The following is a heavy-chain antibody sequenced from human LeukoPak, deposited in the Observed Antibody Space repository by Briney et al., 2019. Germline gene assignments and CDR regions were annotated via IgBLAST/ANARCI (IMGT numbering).Heavy chain of an antibody. CDR1: GFTFSSYA. J-gene: IGHJ4*02. D-gene: IGHD2-15*01. Sequence: GGSLRLSCAASGFTFSSYAKHWVRQAPGKGLEWVAVISYDGSNKYYADSVKGRFTISRDNSKNTLYLQMNSLRAEDTAVYYCAKGRKGRFIVVVVAATGLFDYWGQGTLVTVSS. V-gene: IGHV3-30*04. CDR3: AKGRKGRFIVVVVAATGLFDY. CDR2: ISYDGSNK.